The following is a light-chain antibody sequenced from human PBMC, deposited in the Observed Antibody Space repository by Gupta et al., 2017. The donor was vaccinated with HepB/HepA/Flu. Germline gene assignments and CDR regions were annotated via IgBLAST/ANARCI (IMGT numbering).Light chain of an antibody. CDR1: SSDVGGYNF. CDR3: TSYTSSRTVI. CDR2: DVS. J-gene: IGLJ2*01. Sequence: QSALTQPASVSGSPGQSITISCTGTSSDVGGYNFVSWYQQHPGKAPKLLIYDVSNRPSGVSNRFSGYKSGNTASLTISGLQGEDEADYYCTSYTSSRTVIFGGGAKLTVV. V-gene: IGLV2-14*03.